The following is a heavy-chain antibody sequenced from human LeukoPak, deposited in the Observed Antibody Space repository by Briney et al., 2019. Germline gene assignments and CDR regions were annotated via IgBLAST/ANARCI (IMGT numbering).Heavy chain of an antibody. V-gene: IGHV3-30*04. J-gene: IGHJ3*02. CDR2: ISYDGSNK. Sequence: GGSLRLSCAASGFTFSSYAMLWVRQAPGKGLEWVAVISYDGSNKYYADSGTGRFTISRDNSKNALYLQMNRLRAEDTAVYYCAKGYTMVRGVINWRDAFDIWGEGTMVTVSS. CDR1: GFTFSSYA. D-gene: IGHD3-10*01. CDR3: AKGYTMVRGVINWRDAFDI.